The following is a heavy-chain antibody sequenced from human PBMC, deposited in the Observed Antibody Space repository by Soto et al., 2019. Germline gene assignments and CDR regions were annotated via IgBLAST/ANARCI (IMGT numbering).Heavy chain of an antibody. V-gene: IGHV3-11*06. CDR3: AREAYYYDSSGYPSHFDY. D-gene: IGHD3-22*01. J-gene: IGHJ4*02. Sequence: QVQLVESGGGLVKPGGSLRLSCAASGFTFSDYYMSWIRQAPGKGLEWVSYISSSSSYTNYADSVKGRFTISRDNAKNSLYLQMNSLRAEDTALYYCAREAYYYDSSGYPSHFDYWGQGTLVTVSS. CDR2: ISSSSSYT. CDR1: GFTFSDYY.